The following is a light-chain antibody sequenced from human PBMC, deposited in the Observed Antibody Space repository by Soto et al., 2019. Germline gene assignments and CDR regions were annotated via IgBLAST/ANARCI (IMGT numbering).Light chain of an antibody. V-gene: IGLV2-14*01. CDR1: SSDVGYYDY. CDR3: SSYTTSSTYV. Sequence: QSALTQPASVSGSPGQSITISCTGASSDVGYYDYVSWYQQHPDKAPKLMIYEVSNRPSGVSNRFSGSKSGNTASLTISGLQAEDEADYYCSSYTTSSTYVCGTGTKVTVL. CDR2: EVS. J-gene: IGLJ1*01.